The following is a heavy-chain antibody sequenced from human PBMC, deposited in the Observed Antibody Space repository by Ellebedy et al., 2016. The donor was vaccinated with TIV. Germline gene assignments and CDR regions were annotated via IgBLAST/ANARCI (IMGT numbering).Heavy chain of an antibody. Sequence: AASVKVSCKASGYTFTSYGISWVRPAPGQGLEWMGWISAYNGNTNDAQKLQGRVTMTTDTSTSTAYMELRSLRSDDTAVYYCARAAVESRSDYWGQGTLVTVSS. V-gene: IGHV1-18*01. CDR1: GYTFTSYG. J-gene: IGHJ4*02. D-gene: IGHD3-3*01. CDR3: ARAAVESRSDY. CDR2: ISAYNGNT.